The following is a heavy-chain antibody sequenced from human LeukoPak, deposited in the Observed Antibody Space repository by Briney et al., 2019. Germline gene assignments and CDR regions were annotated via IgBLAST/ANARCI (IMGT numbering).Heavy chain of an antibody. CDR1: GGSISSYY. CDR3: AGEFRYGSGSYYNLGGYFDY. D-gene: IGHD3-10*01. V-gene: IGHV4-59*01. Sequence: SETLSLTCTVSGGSISSYYWSWIRQPPGKGLEWIGYIYYSGSTNYNPSLKSRVTISVDTSKNQFSLKLSSVTAADTAVYCCAGEFRYGSGSYYNLGGYFDYWGQGTLVTVSS. J-gene: IGHJ4*02. CDR2: IYYSGST.